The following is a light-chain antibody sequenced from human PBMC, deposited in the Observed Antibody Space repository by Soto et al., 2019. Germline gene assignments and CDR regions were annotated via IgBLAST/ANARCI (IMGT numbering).Light chain of an antibody. CDR2: AVS. J-gene: IGLJ1*01. CDR3: ISYTDRQSYL. CDR1: SSDIGSYDH. V-gene: IGLV2-14*03. Sequence: QSALTQPASVSGSPGQSITISCSGTSSDIGSYDHVAWYQQFPGKSPKLIIYAVSDRPSGVSDRYSGSKSAISDSLTISGLQTEDEADYYCISYTDRQSYLFGTGTKVTVL.